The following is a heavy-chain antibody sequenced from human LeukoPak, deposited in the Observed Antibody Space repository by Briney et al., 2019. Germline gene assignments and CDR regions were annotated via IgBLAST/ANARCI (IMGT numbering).Heavy chain of an antibody. V-gene: IGHV4-59*01. J-gene: IGHJ4*02. Sequence: PSETLSLTCTVSGGSISSYYWSWIRQPPGKGLEWIGYIYYSGSTNYNPSLKSRVTISVDTSKNQFSLKLSSVTAADTAVYYCAREGYSSSWYYFDYWAREPWSPSPQ. CDR3: AREGYSSSWYYFDY. CDR2: IYYSGST. D-gene: IGHD6-13*01. CDR1: GGSISSYY.